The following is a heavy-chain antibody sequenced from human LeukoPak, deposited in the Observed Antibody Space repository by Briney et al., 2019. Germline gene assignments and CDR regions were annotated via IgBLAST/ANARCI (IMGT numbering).Heavy chain of an antibody. J-gene: IGHJ4*02. CDR3: ASSVDCSSTSCYGDY. Sequence: SETLSLTCTVSGGSIGSYYWSWIRQPAGKGLEWIGRIYTSGSTNYNPSLKSRVTMSVDTSKNQFSLKLSSVTAADTAVYYCASSVDCSSTSCYGDYWGQGTLVTVSS. V-gene: IGHV4-4*07. D-gene: IGHD2-2*01. CDR1: GGSIGSYY. CDR2: IYTSGST.